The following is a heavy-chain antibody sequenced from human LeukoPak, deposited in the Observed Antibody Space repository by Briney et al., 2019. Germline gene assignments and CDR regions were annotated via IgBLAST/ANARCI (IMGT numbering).Heavy chain of an antibody. V-gene: IGHV3-53*01. Sequence: GGSLRLSCAASGFTVSNNYMIRVRQAPGKGPEWVSLIYSEGTTSYADSVKGRFTISRDNSKNTLYLQMNSLRVEDSAVYYCSRDPGPYWSRGQGTLVTVSS. CDR2: IYSEGTT. CDR3: SRDPGPYWS. CDR1: GFTVSNNY. J-gene: IGHJ4*02. D-gene: IGHD2-15*01.